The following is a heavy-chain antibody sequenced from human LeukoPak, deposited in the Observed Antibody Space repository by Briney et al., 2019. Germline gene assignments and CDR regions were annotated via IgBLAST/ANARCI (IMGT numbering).Heavy chain of an antibody. CDR1: GFTFSSYE. V-gene: IGHV3-48*03. CDR3: ARASSREYYFDY. D-gene: IGHD5-24*01. J-gene: IGHJ4*02. CDR2: ISSSGSTI. Sequence: AGGSLRLSCAASGFTFSSYEMNWVRQAPGKGLEWVSYISSSGSTIYYADSVKGRFTISRDNSKNTLYLQMDSLRAEDTAVYYCARASSREYYFDYWGQGTLVTVSS.